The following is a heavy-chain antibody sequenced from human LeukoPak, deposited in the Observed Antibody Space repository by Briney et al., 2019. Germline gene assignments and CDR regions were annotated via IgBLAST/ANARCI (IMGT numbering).Heavy chain of an antibody. J-gene: IGHJ4*02. D-gene: IGHD3-3*02. CDR3: ARDPGFSSFDY. V-gene: IGHV3-7*01. Sequence: PGGSLRLSCAASTFPFSTYWMTWVRQAPGKGPEFVANINQDGSVKNYVDSVKGRFTISRDNAKNSLYLQMNSLRADDTAVYYCARDPGFSSFDYWGQGTLDTVSS. CDR1: TFPFSTYW. CDR2: INQDGSVK.